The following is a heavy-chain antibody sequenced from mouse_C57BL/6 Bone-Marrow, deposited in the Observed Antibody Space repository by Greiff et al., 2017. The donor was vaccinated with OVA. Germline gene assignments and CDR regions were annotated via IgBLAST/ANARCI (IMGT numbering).Heavy chain of an antibody. CDR2: IHPNSGST. J-gene: IGHJ3*01. CDR3: AREGGGYSWCAY. CDR1: GYTFTSYW. Sequence: VQLQESGAELVKPGASVKLSCKASGYTFTSYWMHWVKQRPGQGLEWIGMIHPNSGSTNYNEKFKSKATLTVDKSSSTAYMQLSSLTSEDSAVYYCAREGGGYSWCAYWGQGTLVTVSA. V-gene: IGHV1-64*01. D-gene: IGHD2-3*01.